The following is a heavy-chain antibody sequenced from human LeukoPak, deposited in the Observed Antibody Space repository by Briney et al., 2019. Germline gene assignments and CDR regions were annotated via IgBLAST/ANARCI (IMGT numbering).Heavy chain of an antibody. CDR1: GGSTSSDH. D-gene: IGHD3-16*02. Sequence: SETLSLTCTVSGGSTSSDHWSWIRQPPEKGLEWIGCISYRGSTNYNPSLKSRVTISVDTSKKHFSRKLTSVTAADTGIYYCARGRGLGVITPYSDSWGQGTLVTVSS. CDR3: ARGRGLGVITPYSDS. J-gene: IGHJ4*02. CDR2: ISYRGST. V-gene: IGHV4-59*08.